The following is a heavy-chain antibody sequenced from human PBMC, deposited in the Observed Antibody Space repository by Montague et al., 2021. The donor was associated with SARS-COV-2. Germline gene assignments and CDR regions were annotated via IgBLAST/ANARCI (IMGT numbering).Heavy chain of an antibody. Sequence: SETLSLTCAVYGGSFSGYYWSWIRQPPGKGLEWMGEINNSGSTNYNPSLKSPVTISVDTSKNQFSLQLSSVTAADTAVYYCARGSSFVTIFGVVVTDPLFDYWGQGALGTVSS. J-gene: IGHJ4*02. CDR2: INNSGST. D-gene: IGHD3-3*01. V-gene: IGHV4-34*01. CDR1: GGSFSGYY. CDR3: ARGSSFVTIFGVVVTDPLFDY.